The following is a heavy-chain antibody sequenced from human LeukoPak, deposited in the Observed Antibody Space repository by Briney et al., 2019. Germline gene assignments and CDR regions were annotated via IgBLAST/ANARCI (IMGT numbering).Heavy chain of an antibody. J-gene: IGHJ4*02. Sequence: GGSLRLSCAAPGVTFSSYAMSLVRQAPGKGLEWVSAISGSGGSTYYADSVKGRFTISRDNSKNTLYLQMNSLRAEDTAVYYCAKDLRVSIVVVTARGSFDYWGQGTLVTVSS. CDR1: GVTFSSYA. CDR3: AKDLRVSIVVVTARGSFDY. D-gene: IGHD2-21*02. V-gene: IGHV3-23*01. CDR2: ISGSGGST.